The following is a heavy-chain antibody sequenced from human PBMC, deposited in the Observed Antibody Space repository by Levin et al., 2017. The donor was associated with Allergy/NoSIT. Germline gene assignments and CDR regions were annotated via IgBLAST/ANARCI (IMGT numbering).Heavy chain of an antibody. D-gene: IGHD2-8*02. CDR3: ARHTRTGGRSIDF. V-gene: IGHV4-39*01. CDR1: GDSISTNSYY. Sequence: SETLSLTCTVSGDSISTNSYYWGWIRQPPGKGLEWVGNIYYSGTTYYNPSLKSRVTISVDTSKNQFSLKLTSVTAADTAVYYCARHTRTGGRSIDFWGQGALITVSS. CDR2: IYYSGTT. J-gene: IGHJ4*02.